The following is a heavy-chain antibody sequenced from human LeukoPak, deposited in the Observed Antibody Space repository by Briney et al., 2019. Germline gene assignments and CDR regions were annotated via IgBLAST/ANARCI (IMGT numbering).Heavy chain of an antibody. V-gene: IGHV3-23*01. CDR1: GFTFSNYG. D-gene: IGHD4-17*01. J-gene: IGHJ4*02. CDR2: ISDSGGST. CDR3: VKTQTHFGDYRRDY. Sequence: GGTQRLSCAASGFTFSNYGMSWVRQAPGKGLEWVSAISDSGGSTYYAESVKGRFTVSRDNSKNTLYMRMSTLRAEDTAVYYCVKTQTHFGDYRRDYWGQGTLVTVSS.